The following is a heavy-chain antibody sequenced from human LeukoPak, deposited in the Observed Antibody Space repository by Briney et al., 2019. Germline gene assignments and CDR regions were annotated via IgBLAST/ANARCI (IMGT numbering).Heavy chain of an antibody. J-gene: IGHJ4*02. CDR2: ISNSGSNR. Sequence: GGSLRLSCAASGFTFSGYEMNWVRQAPGKGLEWVSYISNSGSNRYYADSVKGRFTISRDNAKNSVYLQMNSLRAEDTAVYYCARDLMIVMVEEEGSADYWGQGTLVTVSS. D-gene: IGHD3-22*01. CDR1: GFTFSGYE. CDR3: ARDLMIVMVEEEGSADY. V-gene: IGHV3-48*03.